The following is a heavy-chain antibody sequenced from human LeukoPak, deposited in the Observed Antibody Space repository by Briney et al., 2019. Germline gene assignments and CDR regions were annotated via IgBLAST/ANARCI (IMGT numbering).Heavy chain of an antibody. CDR1: GGSISSYY. D-gene: IGHD3-22*01. V-gene: IGHV4-4*07. CDR2: IYTSGST. J-gene: IGHJ3*02. CDR3: ATGSGYYYVRGFDI. Sequence: PSETLSLTCTVSGGSISSYYWSWIRQPAGKGLEWIGRIYTSGSTNYNPSLKSRVTMSVDTTKNHLSLQLSSVTAADTAVYYCATGSGYYYVRGFDIWGQGTMVTVSS.